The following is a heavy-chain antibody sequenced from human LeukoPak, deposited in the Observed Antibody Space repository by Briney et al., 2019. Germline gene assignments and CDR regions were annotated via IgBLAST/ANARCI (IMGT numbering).Heavy chain of an antibody. CDR2: INHSGST. CDR1: GGSFSGYH. J-gene: IGHJ5*02. D-gene: IGHD6-13*01. V-gene: IGHV4-34*01. Sequence: SETLSLTCAVYGGSFSGYHWSWIRQPPGKGLEWIGEINHSGSTNYNPSLKSRVTISVDTSKNQFSLKLSSVTAADTAVYYCARGPYIAAAGTSWFDPWGQGTLVTVSS. CDR3: ARGPYIAAAGTSWFDP.